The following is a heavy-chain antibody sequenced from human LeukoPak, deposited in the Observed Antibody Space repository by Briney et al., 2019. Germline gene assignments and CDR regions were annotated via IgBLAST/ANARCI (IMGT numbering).Heavy chain of an antibody. CDR2: INYYGKT. J-gene: IGHJ4*02. D-gene: IGHD3-16*01. Sequence: PSETLSLTCTVSGNSISSSSYYWVWIRQPPGKGLEWIGSINYYGKTYYNPSVKSRVTISVDTSKNQFSLMVRSVTAADTAVYYCGRSAGFVHFDYWGQGTLVTVSS. CDR1: GNSISSSSYY. CDR3: GRSAGFVHFDY. V-gene: IGHV4-39*07.